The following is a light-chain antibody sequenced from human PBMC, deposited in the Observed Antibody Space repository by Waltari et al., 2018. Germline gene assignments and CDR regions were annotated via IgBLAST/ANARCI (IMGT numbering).Light chain of an antibody. CDR3: QTGGHGTWV. CDR1: SRHSSNV. V-gene: IGLV4-69*01. CDR2: VNSDGSH. Sequence: QLVLTQSPSASASVGASVKLTCTLSSRHSSNVIAWLQQQPEKGPRYLMKVNSDGSHSKGDEIPDRFSGSSSGAERYLTISSLQSEDEADYYCQTGGHGTWVFGGGTKLTVL. J-gene: IGLJ3*02.